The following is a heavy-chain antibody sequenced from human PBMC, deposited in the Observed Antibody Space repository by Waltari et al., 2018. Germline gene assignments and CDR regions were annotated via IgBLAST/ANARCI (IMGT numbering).Heavy chain of an antibody. CDR3: ARSRYNFDSTGPYPH. Sequence: EVQLVESGGGLVQPGRSLRLACAASGFTIADSAMAWVRQAPGKGLEWVAGINGNSGSIGYGDSVKCRFTISRDNARNSLYLQMNSLTADDTAVYYCARSRYNFDSTGPYPHWGQGTVVTVSS. J-gene: IGHJ4*02. CDR1: GFTIADSA. CDR2: INGNSGSI. V-gene: IGHV3-9*01. D-gene: IGHD3-22*01.